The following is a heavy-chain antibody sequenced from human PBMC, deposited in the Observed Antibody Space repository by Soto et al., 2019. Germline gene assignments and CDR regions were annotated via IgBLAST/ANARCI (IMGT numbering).Heavy chain of an antibody. CDR3: AREYFDMLTGFYSHDY. CDR2: INVANGNT. Sequence: QVHLVQSGAGVRKPGASVTLSCKTSGYTFTDYAIHWVRQAPGQRPEWMGWINVANGNTKYSPKCQGRVTFTSDTSASTAYMEVSSLRSEETAVYYCAREYFDMLTGFYSHDYWGHGTLVTVSS. J-gene: IGHJ4*01. V-gene: IGHV1-3*01. D-gene: IGHD3-9*01. CDR1: GYTFTDYA.